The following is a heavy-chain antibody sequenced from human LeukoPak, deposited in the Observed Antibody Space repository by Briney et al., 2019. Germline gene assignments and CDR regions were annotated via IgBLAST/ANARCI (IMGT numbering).Heavy chain of an antibody. J-gene: IGHJ4*02. CDR3: ARFTESFDY. Sequence: PSETLSLTCTVSGGSISSGGYYWSWIRQPPGKGLEWIGYIYHSGSTYYNPSLKSRVTISVDRSKNQFSLKLSSVTAADTAVYYCARFTESFDYWGQGTLVTVSS. V-gene: IGHV4-30-2*01. CDR2: IYHSGST. CDR1: GGSISSGGYY.